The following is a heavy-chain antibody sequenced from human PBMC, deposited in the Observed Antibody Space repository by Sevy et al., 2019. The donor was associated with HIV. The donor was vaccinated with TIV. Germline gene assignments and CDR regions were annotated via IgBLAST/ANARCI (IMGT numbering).Heavy chain of an antibody. CDR3: ARVWNSDYYDSSGPNWFDS. J-gene: IGHJ5*01. D-gene: IGHD3-22*01. CDR2: INPNSGGT. V-gene: IGHV1-2*02. CDR1: GYTFTGYS. Sequence: ASVKVSCKASGYTFTGYSMHWVRQAPGQGLEWMGWINPNSGGTNYAQKFHGRVTMTRDTSISTAYMELSRLRSDDTAVYYCARVWNSDYYDSSGPNWFDSWGQGTLVTVSS.